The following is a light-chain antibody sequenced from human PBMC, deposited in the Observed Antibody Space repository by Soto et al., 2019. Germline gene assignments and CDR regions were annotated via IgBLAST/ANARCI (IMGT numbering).Light chain of an antibody. J-gene: IGKJ1*01. CDR3: QQSYSTRRT. CDR2: AAS. V-gene: IGKV1-39*01. Sequence: DIQMTQSPSSLSASVGDRVTITCRASQSISSYLNWYQQKPGKAPKLLIYAASSLQSGVPSRFSGSGSGTDFTLTISSLQPEDFGTYYCQQSYSTRRTFGQGTKVEIK. CDR1: QSISSY.